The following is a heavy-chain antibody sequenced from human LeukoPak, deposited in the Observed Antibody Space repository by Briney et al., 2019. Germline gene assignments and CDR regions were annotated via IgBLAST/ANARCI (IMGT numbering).Heavy chain of an antibody. J-gene: IGHJ1*01. V-gene: IGHV3-48*01. CDR3: ARDYSSSCNQKYFQH. D-gene: IGHD6-13*01. Sequence: SVKGRFTISRDNAKNSLYLQMNSLRAEDTAVYYCARDYSSSCNQKYFQHWGPGTMVTASS.